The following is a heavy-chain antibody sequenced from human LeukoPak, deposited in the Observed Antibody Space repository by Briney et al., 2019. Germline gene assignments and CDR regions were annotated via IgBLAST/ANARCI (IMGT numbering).Heavy chain of an antibody. J-gene: IGHJ4*02. Sequence: SETLSLTCTVSGGSINSYYWSWIRQAPGKGLGWIGYIYYTGNINYNPSLKSRVTISVDTSKNQFSLKLTSVTAADTAVYYCARGGFAHWATAVGFDYWGQGTLVTVSS. V-gene: IGHV4-59*01. CDR1: GGSINSYY. CDR3: ARGGFAHWATAVGFDY. D-gene: IGHD2-21*02. CDR2: IYYTGNI.